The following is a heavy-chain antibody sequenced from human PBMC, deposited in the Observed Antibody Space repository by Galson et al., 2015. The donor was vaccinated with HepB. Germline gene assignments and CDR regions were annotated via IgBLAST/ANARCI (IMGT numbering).Heavy chain of an antibody. CDR1: GFTFSSYS. CDR2: ISSSSSYI. D-gene: IGHD3-10*01. V-gene: IGHV3-21*01. Sequence: SLRLSCAASGFTFSSYSMNWVRQAPGKGLEWVSSISSSSSYIYYADSVKGRFTISRDNAKNSLYLQMNSLRAGDTAVYYCARISRSMVRGAYGMDVWGQGTTVTVSS. J-gene: IGHJ6*02. CDR3: ARISRSMVRGAYGMDV.